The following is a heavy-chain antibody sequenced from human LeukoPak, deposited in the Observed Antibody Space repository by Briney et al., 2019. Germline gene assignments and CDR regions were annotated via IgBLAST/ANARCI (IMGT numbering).Heavy chain of an antibody. J-gene: IGHJ4*02. Sequence: PGGSLRLSCAASGFTLNDHYMDWVRQAPGKGLEWVGRIKNKRGSYTADSAASVKGRFTISRDKSQNSLYLQMNSLKTEDTAVYYCGRDTATALDYWGQGTLVTVSS. CDR2: IKNKRGSYTA. CDR3: GRDTATALDY. V-gene: IGHV3-72*01. CDR1: GFTLNDHY. D-gene: IGHD2-21*02.